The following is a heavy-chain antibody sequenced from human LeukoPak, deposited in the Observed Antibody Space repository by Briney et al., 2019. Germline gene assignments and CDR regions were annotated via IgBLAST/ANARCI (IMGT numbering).Heavy chain of an antibody. CDR2: ISAYNGNT. J-gene: IGHJ4*02. Sequence: ASVKVSCKASGYTLTNYGISWVRQAPGQGLEWVGWISAYNGNTNYEQKFRGRVTMTTDTSTSTAYMELRSLRSDDTAVYYCARDLGHRIAAAGPNLDYWGQGTLVTVSS. CDR1: GYTLTNYG. CDR3: ARDLGHRIAAAGPNLDY. D-gene: IGHD6-13*01. V-gene: IGHV1-18*01.